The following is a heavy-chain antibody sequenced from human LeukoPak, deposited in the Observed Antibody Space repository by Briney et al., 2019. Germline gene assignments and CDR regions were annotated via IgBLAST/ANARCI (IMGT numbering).Heavy chain of an antibody. CDR3: ARGQLAVAGNYYYYMDV. Sequence: SETLSLTCTVSGGSIGSCTYYWGWIRQPPGKGLEWIGSIYYSGTTYYKPSLKSRDTTSVDTSKNQFSLKLSSVTAADTAVYYCARGQLAVAGNYYYYMDVWGKGTTVTVSS. J-gene: IGHJ6*03. CDR1: GGSIGSCTYY. V-gene: IGHV4-39*01. D-gene: IGHD6-19*01. CDR2: IYYSGTT.